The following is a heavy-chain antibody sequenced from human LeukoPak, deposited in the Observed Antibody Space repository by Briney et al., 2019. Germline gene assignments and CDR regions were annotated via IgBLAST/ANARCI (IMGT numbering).Heavy chain of an antibody. CDR2: IKQDGSEK. CDR1: GFTFSSYW. D-gene: IGHD1-26*01. Sequence: PGGSLRLSCAASGFTFSSYWMSWVRQAPGKGLEWVANIKQDGSEKYYVDSVKGRFTISRDNAKNSLYLQMNSLRAEDTAVYYCARDYSGSYSPLDYWGQGTLVTVSS. V-gene: IGHV3-7*01. CDR3: ARDYSGSYSPLDY. J-gene: IGHJ4*02.